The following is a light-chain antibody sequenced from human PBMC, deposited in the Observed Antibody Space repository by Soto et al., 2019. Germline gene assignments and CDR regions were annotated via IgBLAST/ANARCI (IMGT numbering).Light chain of an antibody. CDR2: DAS. J-gene: IGKJ2*01. V-gene: IGKV3-20*01. CDR3: QQYAGSPRT. Sequence: EIVLTQSPGTLSLSPGETATLSCRASQSVRSNYLAWYQQKPGQAPRLLIYDASSRATGIPDRFSGSGSDTDFTLTISRLVPEDFAVYYCQQYAGSPRTFGQGTKLEIK. CDR1: QSVRSNY.